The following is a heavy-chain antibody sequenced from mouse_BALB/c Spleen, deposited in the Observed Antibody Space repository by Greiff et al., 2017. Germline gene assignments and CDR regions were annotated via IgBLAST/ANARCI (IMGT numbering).Heavy chain of an antibody. CDR1: GYSITSGYY. J-gene: IGHJ3*01. D-gene: IGHD2-4*01. Sequence: EVQRVESGPGLVKPSQSLSLTCSVTGYSITSGYYWNWIRQFPGNKLEWMGYISYDGSNNYNPSLTNRIYIPRDTSKNQFFMKLNAVTTESTATYYCARDITTGGGAAYWGQGTLVTVSA. V-gene: IGHV3-6*02. CDR3: ARDITTGGGAAY. CDR2: ISYDGSN.